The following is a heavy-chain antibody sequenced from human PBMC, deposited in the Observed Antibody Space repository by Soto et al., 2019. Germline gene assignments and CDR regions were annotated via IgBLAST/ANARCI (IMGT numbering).Heavy chain of an antibody. Sequence: SETLSLICTVSGGAINRYYRTWIRQPAGKGLEWIGRIYSSGSTKYIPSLQSRVTMSLDTSKNQFSLRLTSVTAAATAVYYCARGQRFSDWFDPWGQGTPVTVSS. J-gene: IGHJ5*02. V-gene: IGHV4-4*07. D-gene: IGHD3-3*01. CDR2: IYSSGST. CDR1: GGAINRYY. CDR3: ARGQRFSDWFDP.